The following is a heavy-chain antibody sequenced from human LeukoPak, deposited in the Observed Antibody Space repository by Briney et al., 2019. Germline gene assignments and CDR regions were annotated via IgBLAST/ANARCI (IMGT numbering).Heavy chain of an antibody. CDR3: ARDVNYYDSSGYPLP. CDR1: GYTFTSYG. Sequence: ASVKVSCKASGYTFTSYGISWVRQAPGQGLECMGWISAYNGNTNYAQKLQGRVTMATDTSTSTAYMELRSLRSDDTAVYYCARDVNYYDSSGYPLPWGQGTLVTVSS. D-gene: IGHD3-22*01. CDR2: ISAYNGNT. V-gene: IGHV1-18*01. J-gene: IGHJ5*02.